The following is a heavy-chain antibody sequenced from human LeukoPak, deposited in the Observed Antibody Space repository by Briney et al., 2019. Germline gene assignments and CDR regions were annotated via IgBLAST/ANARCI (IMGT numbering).Heavy chain of an antibody. CDR1: GGTFSSYA. J-gene: IGHJ3*02. D-gene: IGHD3-16*01. CDR2: IIPIFGTA. V-gene: IGHV1-69*13. Sequence: SVKVSCKASGGTFSSYAISWVRQAPGQGLEWMGGIIPIFGTANYAQKFQGRVTITADESTSTAYMELGSLRSEDTAVYYCARTSMMDDAFDIWGQGTMVTVSS. CDR3: ARTSMMDDAFDI.